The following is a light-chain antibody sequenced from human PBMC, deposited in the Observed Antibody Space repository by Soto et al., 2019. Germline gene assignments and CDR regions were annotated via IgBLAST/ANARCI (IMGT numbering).Light chain of an antibody. Sequence: QSVLTQPPSASGTPGQRVTISCSGSSSNIGSKTLNWYQQLPGTAPKLLLYSNNQRPSGVPDRFSGSKSGTSASLAISGLQSEDEAEYYCAAWDDSLTGVVFGGGTKLTVL. J-gene: IGLJ3*02. CDR2: SNN. CDR3: AAWDDSLTGVV. V-gene: IGLV1-44*01. CDR1: SSNIGSKT.